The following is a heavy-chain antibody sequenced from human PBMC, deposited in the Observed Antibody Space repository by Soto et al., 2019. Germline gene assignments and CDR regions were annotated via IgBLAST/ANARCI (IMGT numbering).Heavy chain of an antibody. CDR1: GFTFSSYA. J-gene: IGHJ6*03. Sequence: GGSLRFSCAASGFTFSSYAMSWVRQAPGKGLEWVSAISGSGGSTYYADSVKGRFTISRDNSKNTLYLQMNSLSAEDTAVYYCARHGDYVSMDVWGKGTTVTVSS. CDR3: ARHGDYVSMDV. D-gene: IGHD4-17*01. CDR2: ISGSGGST. V-gene: IGHV3-23*01.